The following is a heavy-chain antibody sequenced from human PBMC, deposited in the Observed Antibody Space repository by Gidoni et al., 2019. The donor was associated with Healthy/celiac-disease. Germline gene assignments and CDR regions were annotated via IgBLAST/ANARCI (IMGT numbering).Heavy chain of an antibody. CDR3: ARQYSSSSRRFDP. CDR2: IYYSGST. V-gene: IGHV4-39*01. J-gene: IGHJ5*02. D-gene: IGHD6-13*01. CDR1: GGSISSSSYY. Sequence: GGSISSSSYYWGWIRQPPGKGLEWNGSIYYSGSTYYNPSLKSRVTISVDTSKNQFSLKLSSVTAADTAVYYCARQYSSSSRRFDPWGQGTLVTVSS.